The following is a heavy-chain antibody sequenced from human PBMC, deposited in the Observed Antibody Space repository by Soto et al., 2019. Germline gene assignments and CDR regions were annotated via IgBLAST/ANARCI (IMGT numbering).Heavy chain of an antibody. Sequence: GEALKISWKGSGYSFTSYWIGRVRQMPGKGLEWMGIIYPGDSDTRYSPSFQGQVTISADKSLSTAYLQWSSLKASAPAMSYCARSLSVGFAGMDVWGQGTTVTVSS. CDR3: ARSLSVGFAGMDV. CDR2: IYPGDSDT. D-gene: IGHD3-10*01. V-gene: IGHV5-51*01. J-gene: IGHJ6*02. CDR1: GYSFTSYW.